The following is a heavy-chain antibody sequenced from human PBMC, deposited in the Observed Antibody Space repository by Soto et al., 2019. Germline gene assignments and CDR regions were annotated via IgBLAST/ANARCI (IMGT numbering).Heavy chain of an antibody. CDR1: GGTFSSYA. D-gene: IGHD3-3*01. V-gene: IGHV1-69*01. J-gene: IGHJ4*02. CDR2: SIPIFGTA. CDR3: AREGFLEWLAPFDY. Sequence: QVQLVQSGAEVKKPGSSVKVSCKASGGTFSSYAISWVRQAPGQGLEWMGGSIPIFGTANYAQKFQGRVTITADESTSTAYMELSSLRSEDTAVYYCAREGFLEWLAPFDYWGQGTLVTVSS.